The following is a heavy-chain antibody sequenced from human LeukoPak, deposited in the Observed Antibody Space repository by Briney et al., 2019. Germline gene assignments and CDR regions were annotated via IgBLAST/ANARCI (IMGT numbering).Heavy chain of an antibody. D-gene: IGHD3-3*01. V-gene: IGHV1-69*06. CDR1: GYTFTSYG. CDR2: IIPIFGTA. Sequence: SVKVSCKASGYTFTSYGISWVRQAPGQGLEWMGGIIPIFGTANYAQKFQGRVTITADKSTSTAYMELSSLRSEDTAVYYCARDLDFGVSKGFDYWGQGTLVTVSS. J-gene: IGHJ4*02. CDR3: ARDLDFGVSKGFDY.